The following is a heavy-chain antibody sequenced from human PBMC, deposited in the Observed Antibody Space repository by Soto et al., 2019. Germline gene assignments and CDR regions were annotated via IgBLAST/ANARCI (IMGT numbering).Heavy chain of an antibody. Sequence: SAIPALTCSIPWLSVCSRSHYCGWICQPPGKGLEWIGSIYYSGSTYYSPSLKSRVTISVDTSKNQFSLKLSSVTAADTAVYYCVGEDYYYGMDVWGQGTTVT. J-gene: IGHJ6*02. CDR1: WLSVCSRSHY. CDR2: IYYSGST. V-gene: IGHV4-39*05. CDR3: VGEDYYYGMDV. D-gene: IGHD3-16*01.